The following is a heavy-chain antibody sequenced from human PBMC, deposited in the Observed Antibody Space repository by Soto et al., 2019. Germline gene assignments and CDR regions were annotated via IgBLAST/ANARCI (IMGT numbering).Heavy chain of an antibody. V-gene: IGHV4-31*03. J-gene: IGHJ5*02. Sequence: SETLSLTCTVSGGSISSGGYYWSWIRQHPGKGLEWIGYIYYSGSTYYNPSLKSRVTISVDTSKNQFSLKLSSVTAADTAVYYCARDIGGDSTANNWFDPWGQGTLVTVSS. CDR1: GGSISSGGYY. CDR2: IYYSGST. CDR3: ARDIGGDSTANNWFDP. D-gene: IGHD2-21*02.